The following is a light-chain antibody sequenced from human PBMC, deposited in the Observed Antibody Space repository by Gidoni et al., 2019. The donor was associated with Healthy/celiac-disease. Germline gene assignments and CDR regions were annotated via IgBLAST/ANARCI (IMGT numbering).Light chain of an antibody. CDR1: QSVSSY. V-gene: IGKV3-11*01. CDR3: QQRSNGPLT. Sequence: ILLTQSPATLSLSPGERATLPCRASQSVSSYLAWYQQKPGQAPRLLIYDASNRATGIPARFSGSGSGTDFTLTISSLEPEDFAVYYCQQRSNGPLTFGGXTKVEIK. CDR2: DAS. J-gene: IGKJ4*01.